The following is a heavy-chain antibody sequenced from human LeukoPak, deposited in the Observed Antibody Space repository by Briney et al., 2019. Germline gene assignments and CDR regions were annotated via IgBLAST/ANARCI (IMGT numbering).Heavy chain of an antibody. Sequence: ASVKVSCKASGGTFSSYAISWVRQAPGQGLEWMGGIIPIFGTANYAQKFQGRVTITADESTSTAYMELSSLRSEDTAVYYCARDRHCTNGVCSTPFDYWGQGTLVTVSS. D-gene: IGHD2-8*01. CDR2: IIPIFGTA. V-gene: IGHV1-69*13. CDR3: ARDRHCTNGVCSTPFDY. CDR1: GGTFSSYA. J-gene: IGHJ4*02.